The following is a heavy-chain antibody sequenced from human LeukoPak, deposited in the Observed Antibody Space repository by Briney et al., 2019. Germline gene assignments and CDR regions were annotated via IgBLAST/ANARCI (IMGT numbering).Heavy chain of an antibody. V-gene: IGHV4-39*01. CDR1: GFTFSSYSMN. CDR2: IYYSGGT. Sequence: PGGSLRLSCAASGFTFSSYSMNWVRRPPGKGLEWIASIYYSGGTYYNPSLKSRVTISVDMSKNQFSLKLSSVTAADTAVYYCARRDHYFDYWSQGTLVTVSS. J-gene: IGHJ4*02. CDR3: ARRDHYFDY.